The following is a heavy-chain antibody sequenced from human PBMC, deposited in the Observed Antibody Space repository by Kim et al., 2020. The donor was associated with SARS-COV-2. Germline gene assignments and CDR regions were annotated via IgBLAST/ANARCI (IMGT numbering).Heavy chain of an antibody. J-gene: IGHJ4*02. CDR2: INVDGTDK. V-gene: IGHV3-7*04. D-gene: IGHD2-21*02. CDR1: GFTFTTYW. CDR3: VRGDGTHGIC. Sequence: GGSLRLSCAASGFTFTTYWMNWVRQAPGKGLQWVANINVDGTDKRYVDSVKGRFTISRDNAKNSVYLQMNFLRVEDTAVYYCVRGDGTHGICWGKGTLVT.